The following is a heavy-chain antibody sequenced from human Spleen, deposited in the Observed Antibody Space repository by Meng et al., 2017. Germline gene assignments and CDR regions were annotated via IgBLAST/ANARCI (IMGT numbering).Heavy chain of an antibody. Sequence: GESLKISCAASGFSSSTYAMNWVRQAPGKGLEWVSAISGGDETYYADSVEGRFTVSRDISKNSLYLQMNSLRAEDTAVYYCARTGSSSWYSDYYYYGMDVWGQGTTVTVSS. CDR3: ARTGSSSWYSDYYYYGMDV. CDR2: ISGGDET. CDR1: GFSSSTYA. D-gene: IGHD6-13*01. J-gene: IGHJ6*02. V-gene: IGHV3-23*01.